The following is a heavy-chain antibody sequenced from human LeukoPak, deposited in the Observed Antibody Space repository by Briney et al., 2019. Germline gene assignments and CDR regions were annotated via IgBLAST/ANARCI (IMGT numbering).Heavy chain of an antibody. CDR3: ARGGGYPMIFGVVIIQDYYYYGMDV. D-gene: IGHD3/OR15-3a*01. CDR1: GYTFTSYD. Sequence: ASVKVSCTASGYTFTSYDINWVRQATGQGLEWMGWMNPNSGNTGYAQKVQGRVTMTRNTSISTAYMELSSLRSEDTAVYYCARGGGYPMIFGVVIIQDYYYYGMDVWGQGTTVTVSS. V-gene: IGHV1-8*01. J-gene: IGHJ6*02. CDR2: MNPNSGNT.